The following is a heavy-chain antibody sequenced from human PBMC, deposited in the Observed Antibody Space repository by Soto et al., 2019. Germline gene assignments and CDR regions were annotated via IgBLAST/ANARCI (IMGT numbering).Heavy chain of an antibody. CDR3: TRAEGSYYFDF. Sequence: EVQLVDSGGGLVLPGGSLRLSCAASGFTFSSLWMSWVRQAPGKGLEWVANIKPDGSEEYYVESVKGRFTISRDNARNSLYLQMTRLRGDDTVVYYCTRAEGSYYFDFWGQGTLVTVSA. J-gene: IGHJ4*02. CDR2: IKPDGSEE. V-gene: IGHV3-7*01. CDR1: GFTFSSLW.